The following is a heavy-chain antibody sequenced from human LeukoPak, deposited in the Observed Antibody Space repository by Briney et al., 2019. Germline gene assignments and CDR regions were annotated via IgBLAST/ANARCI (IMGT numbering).Heavy chain of an antibody. D-gene: IGHD6-19*01. V-gene: IGHV3-23*01. CDR2: IIAGGGAT. CDR3: GKGRVSE. Sequence: GGSLRLSCAASGFPFNTQDMRWVRQAPGKGLEWVSSIIAGGGATFYADSVRGRFTISRDNSRNTLDLQMNSLRVEDTAVYYCGKGRVSEWGQGTLVAVSS. J-gene: IGHJ4*02. CDR1: GFPFNTQD.